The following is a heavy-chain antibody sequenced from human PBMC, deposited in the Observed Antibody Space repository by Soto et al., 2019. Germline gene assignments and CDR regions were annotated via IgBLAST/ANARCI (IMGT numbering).Heavy chain of an antibody. V-gene: IGHV1-2*02. J-gene: IGHJ3*02. CDR2: INPATGAA. D-gene: IGHD3-3*01. CDR3: AGGGGVGVAGSAAFDM. Sequence: QLHLVQSGAVVKKPGASVTVSCSASGYPVTAYYMHWVRQAPGRGLEWMGGINPATGAAKYTQTFPGRVTLTRDTSPGTVFIELGGLNSEGTARFFLAGGGGVGVAGSAAFDMWGQGTLVTVSS. CDR1: GYPVTAYY.